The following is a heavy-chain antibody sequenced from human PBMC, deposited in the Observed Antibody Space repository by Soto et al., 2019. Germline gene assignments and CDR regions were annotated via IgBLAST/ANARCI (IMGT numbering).Heavy chain of an antibody. CDR1: GFSFSSYA. V-gene: IGHV3-23*01. CDR3: AKGSIEYSASVDN. D-gene: IGHD5-12*01. Sequence: EVQLLESGGGLVQPGGSVRLSCEASGFSFSSYAMVWVRKAPGKGLEWVSVISARGGSSYFAESVKGRFTTSRDNSKNVLSLEMNSMRAEDTAIYFCAKGSIEYSASVDNWGQGTLVLVSS. J-gene: IGHJ4*02. CDR2: ISARGGSS.